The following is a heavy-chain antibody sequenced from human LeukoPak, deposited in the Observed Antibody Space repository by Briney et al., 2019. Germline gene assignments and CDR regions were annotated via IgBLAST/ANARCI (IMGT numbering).Heavy chain of an antibody. CDR1: GGSISSYY. CDR3: ARDWVAVAANEGYYYGMDV. D-gene: IGHD6-19*01. CDR2: IYYSGST. V-gene: IGHV4-59*01. J-gene: IGHJ6*02. Sequence: SETLSLTCTVSGGSISSYYWSWIRQPPGKGLEWIGYIYYSGSTNYNPSLKSRVTISVDTSKNQSSLKLSSVTAADTAVYYCARDWVAVAANEGYYYGMDVWGQGTTVTVSS.